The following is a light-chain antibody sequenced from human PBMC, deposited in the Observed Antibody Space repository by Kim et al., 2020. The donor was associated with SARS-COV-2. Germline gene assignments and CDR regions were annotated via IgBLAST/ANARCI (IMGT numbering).Light chain of an antibody. CDR3: AAWDGSLNGYV. CDR2: STN. Sequence: RGVTDTGPGGSSNNGSRIINCSRQLPDTAHNLPIASTNLRPSGFPDRFSGSQSGTSGSLAISGLQSEDEADYYCAAWDGSLNGYVFVTGTKVTVL. J-gene: IGLJ1*01. CDR1: SSNNGSRI. V-gene: IGLV1-44*01.